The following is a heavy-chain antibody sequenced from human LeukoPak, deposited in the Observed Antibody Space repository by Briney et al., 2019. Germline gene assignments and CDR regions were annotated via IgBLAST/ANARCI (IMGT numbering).Heavy chain of an antibody. CDR2: INPSGGST. CDR3: AREFLIEQLAFYFDY. J-gene: IGHJ4*02. CDR1: GFTFSSYG. Sequence: PGGSLRLSCAASGFTFSSYGMHWVRQAPGQGLEWMGIINPSGGSTSYAQKFQGRVTMTRDTSTSTVYMELSSLRSEDTAVYYCAREFLIEQLAFYFDYWGQGTLVTVSS. V-gene: IGHV1-46*01. D-gene: IGHD6-6*01.